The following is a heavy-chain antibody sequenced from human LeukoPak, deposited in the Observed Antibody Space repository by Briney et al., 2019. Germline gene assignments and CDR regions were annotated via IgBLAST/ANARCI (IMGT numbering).Heavy chain of an antibody. D-gene: IGHD3-10*01. CDR1: GGSISSYY. V-gene: IGHV4-59*01. J-gene: IGHJ4*02. Sequence: SETLSLTCTVSGGSISSYYWSWIRQPPGKGLEWIGYIYYSGSTNYNPSLKSRVTISVDTSKNQFSLELSSVTAADTAVYYCARAGGGYFDYWGQGTLVTVSS. CDR3: ARAGGGYFDY. CDR2: IYYSGST.